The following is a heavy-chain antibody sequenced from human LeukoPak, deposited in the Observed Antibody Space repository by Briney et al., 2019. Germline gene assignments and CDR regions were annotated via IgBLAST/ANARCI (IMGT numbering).Heavy chain of an antibody. D-gene: IGHD2-21*02. CDR3: AKDSIVVVTATFDY. V-gene: IGHV3-33*06. J-gene: IGHJ4*02. CDR1: GFTFSSYG. Sequence: GGSLRLSCAASGFTFSSYGMHWVRQAPGKGLEWVAVIWYDGSNKYYADSVKGRFTISRDNSKNTLYLQMNSLSAEDTAVYYCAKDSIVVVTATFDYWGQGTLVTVS. CDR2: IWYDGSNK.